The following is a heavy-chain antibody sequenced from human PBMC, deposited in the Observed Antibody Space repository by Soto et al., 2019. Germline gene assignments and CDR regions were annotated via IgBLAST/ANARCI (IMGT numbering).Heavy chain of an antibody. J-gene: IGHJ5*02. CDR2: IYYTGST. Sequence: QVQLQESGPGLVKPSETLSLTCTVSGGSVTSAGYYWGWIRQPPGKGLEWIGHIYYTGSTSYNPSLESRVTLSVDTSRDQFSLNLSSVTAADTAVYFCARTLTTDRRWFDPGGQGTLVTVSS. CDR3: ARTLTTDRRWFDP. V-gene: IGHV4-61*08. D-gene: IGHD4-4*01. CDR1: GGSVTSAGYY.